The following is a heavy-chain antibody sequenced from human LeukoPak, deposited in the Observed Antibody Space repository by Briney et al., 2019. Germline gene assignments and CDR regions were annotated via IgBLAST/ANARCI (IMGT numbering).Heavy chain of an antibody. J-gene: IGHJ4*02. Sequence: GGSLRLSCAASGFTFDDYAMHWVRQAPGKGLEWVSAISGSGGSTYYADSVKGRFTISRDNSKNTLYLQMNSLRAEDTAVYYCAETPFLELGYFDYWGQGTLVTVSS. V-gene: IGHV3-23*01. CDR3: AETPFLELGYFDY. CDR2: ISGSGGST. CDR1: GFTFDDYA. D-gene: IGHD1-26*01.